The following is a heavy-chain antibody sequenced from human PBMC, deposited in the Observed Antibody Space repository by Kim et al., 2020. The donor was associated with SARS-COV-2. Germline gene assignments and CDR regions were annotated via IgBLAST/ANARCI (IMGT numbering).Heavy chain of an antibody. D-gene: IGHD2-2*01. CDR2: IYYSGST. Sequence: SETLSLTCTVSGGSISSSSYYWGWIRQPPGKGLEWMGSIYYSGSTYYNPSLKSRVTIFVDTSKNQFSLKLSSVTAADTAVYYCARQGYCSSTSCNREDYFDYWGQGTLVTVSS. CDR1: GGSISSSSYY. CDR3: ARQGYCSSTSCNREDYFDY. V-gene: IGHV4-39*01. J-gene: IGHJ4*02.